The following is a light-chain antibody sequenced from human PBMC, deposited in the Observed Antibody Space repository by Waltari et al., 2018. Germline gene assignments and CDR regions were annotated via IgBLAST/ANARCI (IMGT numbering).Light chain of an antibody. CDR3: QHLITDPRT. CDR1: QSISPW. Sequence: DIQMTQSPSTLSASVGDRVTITCRASQSISPWLAWYQQKPGKAPKLLISKASSLESGVPSRFSGSGSGTLFTLTISSLQSDDFATYYCQHLITDPRTFGQGTKVEIK. CDR2: KAS. J-gene: IGKJ1*01. V-gene: IGKV1-5*03.